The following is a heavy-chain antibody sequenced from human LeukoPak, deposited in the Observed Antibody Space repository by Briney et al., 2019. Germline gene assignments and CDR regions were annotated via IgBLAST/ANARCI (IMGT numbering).Heavy chain of an antibody. J-gene: IGHJ4*02. Sequence: GGSLRLSCAASGSTFNNYAMTWVRQAPGKGLEWVSTITGSDDRTYFADSVKGRFTISRDYSKNTVYLQLNSLGAEDTAMYYCAKGPQLGSGYHPDYWGQGTLVTVSS. CDR2: ITGSDDRT. D-gene: IGHD3-22*01. V-gene: IGHV3-23*01. CDR3: AKGPQLGSGYHPDY. CDR1: GSTFNNYA.